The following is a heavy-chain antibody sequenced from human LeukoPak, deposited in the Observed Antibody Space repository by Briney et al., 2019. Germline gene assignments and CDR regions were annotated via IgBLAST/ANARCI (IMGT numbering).Heavy chain of an antibody. J-gene: IGHJ4*02. D-gene: IGHD3-16*01. Sequence: GGSLRLSCAASGFTFGSYALNWVRQAPGKGLEWVSGISGGGGGTYYADSVKGRFTISRDNAKSTLYLQMNSLRAEDTALYYCAKGIGLRPPDYWGQGTLVTVSS. V-gene: IGHV3-23*01. CDR2: ISGGGGGT. CDR1: GFTFGSYA. CDR3: AKGIGLRPPDY.